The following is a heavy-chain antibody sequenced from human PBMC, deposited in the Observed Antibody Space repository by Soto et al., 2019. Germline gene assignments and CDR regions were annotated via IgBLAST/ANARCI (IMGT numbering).Heavy chain of an antibody. Sequence: QVHLVQSGSEVKKPGSSVTVSCKASGGTFNTYTFSWVRQAPGQGLEWMGSILPIMGSVNYAHDFRGRLSITADPSTTTAYMELTSLTSHDTAIYYCARIPRYSYPTSDLLDNWGQGTLVTVSS. CDR2: ILPIMGSV. CDR1: GGTFNTYT. D-gene: IGHD2-15*01. J-gene: IGHJ4*02. V-gene: IGHV1-69*01. CDR3: ARIPRYSYPTSDLLDN.